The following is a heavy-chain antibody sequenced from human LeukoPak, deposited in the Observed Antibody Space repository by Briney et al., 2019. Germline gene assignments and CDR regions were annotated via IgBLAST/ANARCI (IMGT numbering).Heavy chain of an antibody. CDR1: GFTFSHYG. V-gene: IGHV3-33*06. Sequence: PGRSLRLSCAASGFTFSHYGMHWVRQAPGRGLEWVAVIWNDGSNKYYADSVKGRFTISGDNSKNTLYLQMNSLRAEDTAVYYCAKDAQRGFDYSNSLDYWGQGTLVTVSS. CDR3: AKDAQRGFDYSNSLDY. J-gene: IGHJ4*02. D-gene: IGHD4-11*01. CDR2: IWNDGSNK.